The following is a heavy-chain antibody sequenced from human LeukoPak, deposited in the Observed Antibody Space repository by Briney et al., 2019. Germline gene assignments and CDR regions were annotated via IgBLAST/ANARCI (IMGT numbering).Heavy chain of an antibody. D-gene: IGHD3-22*01. CDR2: ISGSGGST. Sequence: LPGGSLRLSCAASGFTFSNYWMSWVRQAPGKGLEWVSAISGSGGSTYYADSVKGRFTISRDNSKNTLYLQMNSLRAEDTAVYYCAKGITMIVKYYFDYWGQGTLVTVSS. CDR1: GFTFSNYW. J-gene: IGHJ4*02. CDR3: AKGITMIVKYYFDY. V-gene: IGHV3-23*01.